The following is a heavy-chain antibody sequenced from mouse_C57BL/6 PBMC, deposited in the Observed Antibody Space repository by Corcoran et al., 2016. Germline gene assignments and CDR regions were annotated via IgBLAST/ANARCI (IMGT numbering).Heavy chain of an antibody. Sequence: EVQLQQSGPELVKPGASVKISCKASGYTFTDYYMNWVKQSHGKSLEWIGDINPNNGGTSYNQKFKGKATLTVDKSSSTAYMELSSLTSEDSAVYYCARDYYGNYEAYWGQGTTLTVSS. CDR2: INPNNGGT. D-gene: IGHD2-1*01. CDR1: GYTFTDYY. CDR3: ARDYYGNYEAY. J-gene: IGHJ2*01. V-gene: IGHV1-26*01.